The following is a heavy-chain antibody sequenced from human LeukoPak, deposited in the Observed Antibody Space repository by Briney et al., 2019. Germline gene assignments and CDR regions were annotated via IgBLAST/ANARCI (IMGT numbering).Heavy chain of an antibody. J-gene: IGHJ6*03. V-gene: IGHV4-4*09. Sequence: SETLSLTCTVSGGSISSYYWSWIRQPPGKGLEWIGYIYTSGSTKYNPSLKSRVTISVDTSQSQFSLKLSSVTAADTAVYYCARLPLGYYYMDVWGKGITVTVSS. CDR3: ARLPLGYYYMDV. CDR1: GGSISSYY. CDR2: IYTSGST.